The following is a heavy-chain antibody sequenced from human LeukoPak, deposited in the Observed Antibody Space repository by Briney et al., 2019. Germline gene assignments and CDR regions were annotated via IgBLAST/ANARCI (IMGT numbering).Heavy chain of an antibody. CDR3: ARDSYSGSYIFDY. V-gene: IGHV3-23*01. CDR1: GFTFSSYA. J-gene: IGHJ4*02. D-gene: IGHD1-26*01. Sequence: PGGSLRLSCAASGFTFSSYAMSWVRQAPGKGLEWVSAISGSGDSTYYADSVKGRFTISRDNSKNTLYLQMNSLRAEDTAVYYCARDSYSGSYIFDYWGQGTLVTVSS. CDR2: ISGSGDST.